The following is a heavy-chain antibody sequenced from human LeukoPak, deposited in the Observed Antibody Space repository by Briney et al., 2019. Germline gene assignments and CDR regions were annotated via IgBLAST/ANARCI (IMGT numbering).Heavy chain of an antibody. D-gene: IGHD2-8*02. CDR2: IFPSGGEI. CDR1: GFTFSSYG. J-gene: IGHJ4*02. CDR3: ATYRQVLLPFES. V-gene: IGHV3-23*01. Sequence: PGGSLRLSCAASGFTFSSYGMHWVRQAPGKGLEWVSSIFPSGGEIHYADSVRGRFTISRDNSKSTLSLQMNSLRAKDTAIYYCATYRQVLLPFESWGQGTLVTVSS.